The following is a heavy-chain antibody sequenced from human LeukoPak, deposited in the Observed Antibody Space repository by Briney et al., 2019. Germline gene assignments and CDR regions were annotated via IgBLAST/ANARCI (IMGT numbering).Heavy chain of an antibody. CDR2: ISQDGSEK. CDR3: AGRPSSTIP. CDR1: GFTFSSFW. D-gene: IGHD5/OR15-5a*01. Sequence: PGGSLRLSCAASGFTFSSFWMSWVRQAPGKGLEWVANISQDGSEKYCVDSVKGRFTISRDNAKNSLYLQVNSLRAEDTAVYYCAGRPSSTIPWGQGTLVTVSS. V-gene: IGHV3-7*01. J-gene: IGHJ4*02.